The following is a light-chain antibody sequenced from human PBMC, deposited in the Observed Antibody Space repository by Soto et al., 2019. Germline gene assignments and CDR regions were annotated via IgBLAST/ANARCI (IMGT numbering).Light chain of an antibody. CDR1: QSLLHSNGYNY. CDR3: QHNHSYGT. Sequence: DIVMTQSPLSLPVTPGEPASISCRSSQSLLHSNGYNYLDWYLQKPGQSPQIVNYLGSKRASGVPGRFSGSGSGTEFTLTINSLQPDELASYHGQHNHSYGTSGHGSKV. CDR2: LGS. V-gene: IGKV2-28*01. J-gene: IGKJ1*01.